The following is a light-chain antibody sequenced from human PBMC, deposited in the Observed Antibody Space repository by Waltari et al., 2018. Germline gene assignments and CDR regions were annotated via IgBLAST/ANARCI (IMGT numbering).Light chain of an antibody. CDR3: CSDAGGRGV. J-gene: IGLJ1*01. CDR2: VVE. CDR1: SSDVGRYKY. V-gene: IGLV2-23*02. Sequence: QSALTQPASVSGSPGQSITISCTGTSSDVGRYKYVSWYQLLPGKALKLMIYVVEKRPSRLSVCCSGSKPGNTASVTISGLQTEDESVYYCCSDAGGRGVFGCGTKVTVL.